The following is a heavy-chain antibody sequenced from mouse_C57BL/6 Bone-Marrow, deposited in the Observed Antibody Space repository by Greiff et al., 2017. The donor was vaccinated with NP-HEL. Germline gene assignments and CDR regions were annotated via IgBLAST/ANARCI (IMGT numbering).Heavy chain of an antibody. CDR2: ISGGGGNT. CDR3: ARRVTTPGWYFDV. D-gene: IGHD2-3*01. CDR1: GFTFSSYT. J-gene: IGHJ1*03. Sequence: EVQVVESGGGLVKPGGSLKLSCAASGFTFSSYTMSWVRQTPEKRLEWVATISGGGGNTYYPDSVKGRFTISRDNAKNTLYLQMSSLRSEDTALYYCARRVTTPGWYFDVWGTGTTVTVSS. V-gene: IGHV5-9*01.